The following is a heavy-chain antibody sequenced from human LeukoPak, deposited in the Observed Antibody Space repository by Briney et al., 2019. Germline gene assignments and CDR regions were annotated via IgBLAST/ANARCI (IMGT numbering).Heavy chain of an antibody. CDR2: INPIFRTA. D-gene: IGHD3-22*01. Sequence: SVKVSCKASGGTFTNSAISWVRQAPGQGLEWMGGINPIFRTANYAQQFQDRVTIIADESTSTAYMELSSLRSEDTAVYYCARGMYDSSGIDYWGQGTLVTVSS. CDR1: GGTFTNSA. V-gene: IGHV1-69*13. CDR3: ARGMYDSSGIDY. J-gene: IGHJ4*02.